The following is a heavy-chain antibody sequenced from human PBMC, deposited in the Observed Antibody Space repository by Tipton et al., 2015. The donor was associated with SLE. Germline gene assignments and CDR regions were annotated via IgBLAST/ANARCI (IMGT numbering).Heavy chain of an antibody. V-gene: IGHV4-39*07. CDR3: ARGGSGAFDI. D-gene: IGHD3-16*01. CDR1: GGSISSYY. Sequence: TLSLTCTVSGGSISSYYWGWIRQPPGKGLEWIGSIYHSGSTYYNPSLKSRVTMSVDTSKNQFSLKLSSVTAADMAVYYCARGGSGAFDIWGQGTMVTVSS. J-gene: IGHJ3*02. CDR2: IYHSGST.